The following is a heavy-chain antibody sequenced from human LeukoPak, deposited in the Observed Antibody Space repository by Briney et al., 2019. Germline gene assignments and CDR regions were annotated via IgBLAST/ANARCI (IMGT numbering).Heavy chain of an antibody. J-gene: IGHJ4*02. D-gene: IGHD4-17*01. V-gene: IGHV3-21*01. CDR2: ISSGSSAI. CDR3: ARGHTAVTRHFDF. CDR1: GFSFSNYE. Sequence: GGSLRLSCAASGFSFSNYEMNWVRQAPGKGLEWVSIISSGSSAIFSADALKGRFTISRDDAKNLLYLDMNSLRAEDTAVYYCARGHTAVTRHFDFWGQGTLVTVSS.